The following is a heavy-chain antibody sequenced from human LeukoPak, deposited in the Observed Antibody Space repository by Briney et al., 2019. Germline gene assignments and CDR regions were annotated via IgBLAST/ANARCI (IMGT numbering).Heavy chain of an antibody. CDR1: GFTFSDYY. V-gene: IGHV3-11*04. CDR2: ISSSGSTI. D-gene: IGHD3-3*01. J-gene: IGHJ6*03. Sequence: PGGPLRLSCSAYGFTFSDYYMSWIRQAPGKGLEWVSYISSSGSTIYYADSVKGRFTISRDNAKNSLYLEMNSLRAEDTAVYYCARDNYDFWSGPSEHYYYYYYMDVWGKRTTVTVSS. CDR3: ARDNYDFWSGPSEHYYYYYYMDV.